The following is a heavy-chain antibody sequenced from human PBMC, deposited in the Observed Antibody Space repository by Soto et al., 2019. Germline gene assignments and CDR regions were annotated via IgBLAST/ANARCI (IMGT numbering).Heavy chain of an antibody. CDR1: GGTFSNYT. V-gene: IGHV1-69*02. Sequence: QVQLVQSGAEVEKPGSSVKVSCKASGGTFSNYTISWVRQAPGQGLEWMGRISPILNIANYAQKFQSRVRITADKSTSTTYMELSSLRSEDTAVYYCARVSEMATATKGYYYYMDVWGKATTVTVPS. CDR2: ISPILNIA. CDR3: ARVSEMATATKGYYYYMDV. D-gene: IGHD5-12*01. J-gene: IGHJ6*03.